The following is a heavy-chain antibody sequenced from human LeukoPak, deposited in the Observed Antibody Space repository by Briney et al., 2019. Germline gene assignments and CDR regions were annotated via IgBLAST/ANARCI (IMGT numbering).Heavy chain of an antibody. V-gene: IGHV3-30*18. Sequence: GGSLRLSCAASGFTFCSYGMHWVRQAPGKGLEWVAVISYDGSNKYYADSVKGRFTISRDNSKNTLYLQMNSLRAEDTAVYYCAKDKDVGLPASYLDYWGQGTLVTVSS. D-gene: IGHD3-16*02. J-gene: IGHJ4*02. CDR2: ISYDGSNK. CDR1: GFTFCSYG. CDR3: AKDKDVGLPASYLDY.